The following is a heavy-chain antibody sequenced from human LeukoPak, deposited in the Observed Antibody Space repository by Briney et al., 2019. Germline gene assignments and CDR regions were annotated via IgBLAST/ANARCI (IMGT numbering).Heavy chain of an antibody. CDR2: ICSGGGT. CDR1: AFTVRSNH. J-gene: IGHJ4*02. V-gene: IGHV3-66*01. D-gene: IGHD3-16*02. CDR3: ARGRTSSLAFDC. Sequence: PGGSLRLSCAASAFTVRSNHMSWVRQAAGKGLEWVSLICSGGGTYYADSVKGRFTISRDNSKNTLYLQMNSLRAEDTAVYYCARGRTSSLAFDCWGQGTLVTVSS.